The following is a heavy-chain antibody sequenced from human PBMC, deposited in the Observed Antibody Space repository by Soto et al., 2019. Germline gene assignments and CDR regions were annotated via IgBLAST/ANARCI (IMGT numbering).Heavy chain of an antibody. V-gene: IGHV1-18*01. D-gene: IGHD6-6*01. CDR3: ARFDSSGLIFDY. J-gene: IGHJ4*02. CDR2: ITPNNGNT. CDR1: GYTFTSYG. Sequence: QVQLVQSGAEVKKPGASVKVSCKASGYTFTSYGISWVRQAPGQGLEWMGWITPNNGNTKYAQKLQGRVTMTTDTSTRTAYMELRSLRSDDPAVYYCARFDSSGLIFDYWGQGTVLTVSS.